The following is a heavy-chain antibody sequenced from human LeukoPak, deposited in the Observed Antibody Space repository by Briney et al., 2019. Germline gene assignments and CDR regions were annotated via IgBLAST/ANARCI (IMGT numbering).Heavy chain of an antibody. V-gene: IGHV3-11*01. D-gene: IGHD3-10*01. CDR2: ISRSGSTT. J-gene: IGHJ4*02. CDR3: ARQDGSYYGSGSYFY. Sequence: GSLRLSCAASGFTFSDYYMSWIRQAPGKGLEWVSYISRSGSTTYYADSVKGRFTISRDNAKNSLYLQMNSLRAEDTAVYYCARQDGSYYGSGSYFYWGQGTLVTVSS. CDR1: GFTFSDYY.